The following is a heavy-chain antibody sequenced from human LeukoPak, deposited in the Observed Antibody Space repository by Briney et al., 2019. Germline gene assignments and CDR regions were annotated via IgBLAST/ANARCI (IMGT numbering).Heavy chain of an antibody. J-gene: IGHJ4*02. CDR2: IYYSGST. CDR1: GGSISSYY. D-gene: IGHD6-19*01. CDR3: ARWGSWQWLTYYFDY. Sequence: KPSETLSLTCTVSGGSISSYYWSWIRQPPGKGLEWIGYIYYSGSTNYNPSLKSRVTISVDTSKNQFSLKLSSVTAADTAVYYCARWGSWQWLTYYFDYWGQGTLVTVSS. V-gene: IGHV4-59*08.